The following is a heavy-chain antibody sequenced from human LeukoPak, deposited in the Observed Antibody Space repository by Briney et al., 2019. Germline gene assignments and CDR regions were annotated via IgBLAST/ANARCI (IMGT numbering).Heavy chain of an antibody. D-gene: IGHD5-24*01. Sequence: PGGSLRLSCAVSGFSVTNNYMSWVRQAPGKGLEWVSVFMSVVPHNADSVKGRFTISRDNSENTLYLQMKSLRAEDTAVYYCARGDGYNFFDYWGQGTLVTVSS. CDR1: GFSVTNNY. CDR2: FMSVVP. V-gene: IGHV3-53*01. J-gene: IGHJ4*02. CDR3: ARGDGYNFFDY.